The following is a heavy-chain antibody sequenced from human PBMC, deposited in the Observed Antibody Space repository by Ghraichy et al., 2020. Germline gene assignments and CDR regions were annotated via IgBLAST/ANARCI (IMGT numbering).Heavy chain of an antibody. D-gene: IGHD2-8*02. Sequence: SETLSLTCAVYGGSFSGYYWSWIRQPPGKGLEWIGEINHSGSTNYNPSLKSRVTISVDTSKNQFSLKLSSVTAADTAVYYCARRVVLVVYADRWFDPWGQGTLVTVSS. CDR2: INHSGST. J-gene: IGHJ5*02. CDR1: GGSFSGYY. CDR3: ARRVVLVVYADRWFDP. V-gene: IGHV4-34*01.